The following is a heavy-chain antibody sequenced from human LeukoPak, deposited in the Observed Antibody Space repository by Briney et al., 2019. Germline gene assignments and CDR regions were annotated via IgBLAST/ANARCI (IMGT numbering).Heavy chain of an antibody. CDR1: GFTFDDYG. J-gene: IGHJ4*02. D-gene: IGHD3-22*01. CDR3: ARVLHKRNYDSSDYYGY. CDR2: ISSSSSTI. V-gene: IGHV3-48*01. Sequence: GGSLRLSCAASGFTFDDYGMSWVRQAPGKGLEWVSYISSSSSTIYYADSVKGRFTISRDNAKNSLYLQMNSLRAEDTAVYYCARVLHKRNYDSSDYYGYWGQGTLVTVSS.